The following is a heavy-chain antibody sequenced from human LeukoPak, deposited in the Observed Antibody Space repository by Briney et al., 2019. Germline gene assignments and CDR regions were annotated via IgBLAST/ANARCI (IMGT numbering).Heavy chain of an antibody. CDR2: IRSKAYRGTT. D-gene: IGHD5-18*01. J-gene: IGHJ6*02. CDR1: GFTFGYHA. V-gene: IGHV3-49*04. CDR3: SRGPLQLWLHYGMDV. Sequence: PGGSLRLSCAASGFTFGYHAMSWVRQAPGKGLEWVGFIRSKAYRGTTEYAASVKGRFTISRDDSNSIAYLQMNSLKTHDTAMYYCSRGPLQLWLHYGMDVWGQGTTVMVSS.